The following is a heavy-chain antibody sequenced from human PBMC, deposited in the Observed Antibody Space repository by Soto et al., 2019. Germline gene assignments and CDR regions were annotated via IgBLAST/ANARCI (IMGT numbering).Heavy chain of an antibody. CDR3: ARPSYSSRWYPFFDY. J-gene: IGHJ4*02. V-gene: IGHV3-30-3*01. D-gene: IGHD6-19*01. Sequence: ESGGGVVQPGRSLRLSCAASGFTFSSYAMHWVRQAPGKGLEWVAVISYDGSNKYYADSVKGRFTISRDNSKNTLYLQMNSLRAEDTAVYYCARPSYSSRWYPFFDYWGQGTLVTVSS. CDR1: GFTFSSYA. CDR2: ISYDGSNK.